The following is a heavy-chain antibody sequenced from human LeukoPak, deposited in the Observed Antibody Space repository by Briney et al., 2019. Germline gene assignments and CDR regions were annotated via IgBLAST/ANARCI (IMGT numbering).Heavy chain of an antibody. CDR3: ARAGGYCGRISCPYYFDY. CDR1: GYTFTGYY. Sequence: GASVKVSCKASGYTFTGYYMHWVRQAPGQGLEWMGWISGYNGNTNYAQKLQGRVTMTTDPSTTTAYMELRSLRSDDTAVYYCARAGGYCGRISCPYYFDYWGQGSLVAVSS. V-gene: IGHV1-18*04. CDR2: ISGYNGNT. J-gene: IGHJ4*02. D-gene: IGHD2-15*01.